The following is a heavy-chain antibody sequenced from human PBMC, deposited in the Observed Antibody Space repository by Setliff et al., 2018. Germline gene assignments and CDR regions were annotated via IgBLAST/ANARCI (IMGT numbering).Heavy chain of an antibody. CDR3: AKSLYFYDSSGYYYDRDYYYMDV. CDR1: GFTFSSYW. D-gene: IGHD3-22*01. V-gene: IGHV3-7*03. J-gene: IGHJ6*03. CDR2: INEDGSEK. Sequence: GGSLRLSCAASGFTFSSYWMSWVRQAPGKGLEWVANINEDGSEKYYMDSVKGRFTISRDNAKNSQYLQMNSLRAEDTAVYYCAKSLYFYDSSGYYYDRDYYYMDVWGKGTTVTVSS.